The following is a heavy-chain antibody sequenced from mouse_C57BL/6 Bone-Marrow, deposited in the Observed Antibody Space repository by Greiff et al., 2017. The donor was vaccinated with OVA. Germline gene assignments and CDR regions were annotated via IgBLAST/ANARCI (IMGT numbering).Heavy chain of an antibody. V-gene: IGHV5-16*01. J-gene: IGHJ1*03. CDR1: GFTFSDYY. CDR3: ARGRYYGNSWYVDV. D-gene: IGHD2-1*01. Sequence: EVQRVESEGGLVQPGSSMKLSCTASGFTFSDYYMAWVRQVPEKGLEWVANINYDGSSTYYLDSLKSRFIISRDNAKNILYLQMSSLKSEDTATYYCARGRYYGNSWYVDVWGTGTTVTVSS. CDR2: INYDGSST.